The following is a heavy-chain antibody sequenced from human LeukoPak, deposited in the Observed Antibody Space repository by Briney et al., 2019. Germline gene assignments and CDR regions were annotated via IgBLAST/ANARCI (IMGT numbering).Heavy chain of an antibody. V-gene: IGHV3-23*01. CDR1: GFTFSSYA. J-gene: IGHJ4*02. Sequence: GGSLRLSCAASGFTFSSYAVTWVRQAPGKGLEWVSAISGSGVSTYYADSVKGRFTISRDNSKNTLYLQMNSLRAEDTAVYYCAKDPGYYGSGSFADWGQGTLVTVSS. D-gene: IGHD3-10*01. CDR2: ISGSGVST. CDR3: AKDPGYYGSGSFAD.